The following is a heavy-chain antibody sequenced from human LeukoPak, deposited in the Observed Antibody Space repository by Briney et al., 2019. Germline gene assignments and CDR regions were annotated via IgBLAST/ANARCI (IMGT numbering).Heavy chain of an antibody. V-gene: IGHV3-33*01. J-gene: IGHJ4*02. Sequence: GGSLRLSCAAPGFTFSSYGMHWVRQAPGKGLEWVAVIWYDGSNKYYEDSVKGRFTISRDNSKNTLYLQMNSLRAEDTAVYYCARDWGSGNSYYFDYWGQGTLVTVSS. CDR2: IWYDGSNK. CDR1: GFTFSSYG. CDR3: ARDWGSGNSYYFDY. D-gene: IGHD3-10*01.